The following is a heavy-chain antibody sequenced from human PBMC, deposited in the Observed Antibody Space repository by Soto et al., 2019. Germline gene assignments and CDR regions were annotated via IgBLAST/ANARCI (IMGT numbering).Heavy chain of an antibody. CDR1: GGSISSYY. V-gene: IGHV4-59*01. D-gene: IGHD2-15*01. CDR3: ARYCSGGSCYSERTNYYYYGMDV. Sequence: PSETLSLTCTVSGGSISSYYWSWIRQPPGKGLEWIGYIYYSGSTNYNPSLKSRVTISVDTSKNQFSLKLSSVTAADTAVYYCARYCSGGSCYSERTNYYYYGMDVWGQGTTVTVSS. J-gene: IGHJ6*02. CDR2: IYYSGST.